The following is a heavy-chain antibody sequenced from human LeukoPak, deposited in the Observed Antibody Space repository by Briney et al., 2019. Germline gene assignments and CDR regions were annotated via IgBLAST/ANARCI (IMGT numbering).Heavy chain of an antibody. D-gene: IGHD3-10*01. J-gene: IGHJ3*02. Sequence: GGSLRLSCSDSGFTLSSYAMHWVRPAPGEGLEYVSAISSNGGSTYYADSVKGRFTISRDNSKNTLYLQMSSLRAEDTAVYYCVKAGQWFGELSAFDIWGQGTMVTVSS. V-gene: IGHV3-64D*06. CDR3: VKAGQWFGELSAFDI. CDR1: GFTLSSYA. CDR2: ISSNGGST.